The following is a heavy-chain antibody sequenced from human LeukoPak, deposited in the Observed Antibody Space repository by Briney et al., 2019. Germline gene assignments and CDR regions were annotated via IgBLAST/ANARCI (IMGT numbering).Heavy chain of an antibody. CDR1: GGTFSSYA. D-gene: IGHD2-15*01. Sequence: ASVKVSCKDSGGTFSSYAISWVRQAPGQGLEWMGGIIPIFGTANYAQKFQGRVTITADESTSTAYMELSSLRSEDTAVYYCARDDSGVVVVAAPDAFDIWGQGTMVTVSS. CDR3: ARDDSGVVVVAAPDAFDI. J-gene: IGHJ3*02. V-gene: IGHV1-69*01. CDR2: IIPIFGTA.